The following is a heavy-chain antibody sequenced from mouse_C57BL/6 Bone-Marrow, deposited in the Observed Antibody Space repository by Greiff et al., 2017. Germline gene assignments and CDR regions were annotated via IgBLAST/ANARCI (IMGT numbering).Heavy chain of an antibody. Sequence: VQLQQPGAELVKPGASVKLSCKASGYTFTSYWMHWVKQRPGRGLEWIGRIDPNSGGTKYTEKFKSKATLTVDKPSSTAYMQLSSLTSEDSAVYYCARGGQLRLLFYYAMDYWGQGTSVTVSS. CDR2: IDPNSGGT. D-gene: IGHD3-2*02. J-gene: IGHJ4*01. CDR1: GYTFTSYW. V-gene: IGHV1-72*01. CDR3: ARGGQLRLLFYYAMDY.